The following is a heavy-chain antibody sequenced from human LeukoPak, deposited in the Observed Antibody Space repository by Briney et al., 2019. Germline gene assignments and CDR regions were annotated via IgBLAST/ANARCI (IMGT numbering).Heavy chain of an antibody. Sequence: SETLSLTCTVSGGSISSSSYYWGWIRQPPGKGLEWIGSIYYSGRTYYNPSLKSRVTISVDTSKNQFSLKLSSVTAADTAVYYCARTGYSSSWYDSGAFDIWGQGTMVTVSS. D-gene: IGHD6-13*01. CDR2: IYYSGRT. V-gene: IGHV4-39*01. J-gene: IGHJ3*02. CDR3: ARTGYSSSWYDSGAFDI. CDR1: GGSISSSSYY.